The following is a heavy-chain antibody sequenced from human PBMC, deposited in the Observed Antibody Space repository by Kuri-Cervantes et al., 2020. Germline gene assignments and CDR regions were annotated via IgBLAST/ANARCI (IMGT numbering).Heavy chain of an antibody. J-gene: IGHJ3*02. CDR1: GFTFSSNS. V-gene: IGHV3-21*01. CDR2: ISSSSSYI. D-gene: IGHD6-6*01. CDR3: ARDFPPHYSSSVPDAFDI. Sequence: GESLKISCAASGFTFSSNSMNWVRQAPGKGLEWVSSISSSSSYIYYADSVKGRFTISRDNAKNSLYLQMNSLRAEDTAVYYCARDFPPHYSSSVPDAFDIWGQGTMVTVSS.